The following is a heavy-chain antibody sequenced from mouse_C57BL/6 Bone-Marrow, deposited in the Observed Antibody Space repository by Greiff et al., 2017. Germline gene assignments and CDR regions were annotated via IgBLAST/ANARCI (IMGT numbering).Heavy chain of an antibody. CDR1: GYTFTSYG. V-gene: IGHV1-81*01. J-gene: IGHJ4*01. CDR3: ATLGSTSYAMDY. D-gene: IGHD1-1*01. CDR2: IYPRSGNT. Sequence: QVQLKQSGAELARPGASVKLSCKASGYTFTSYGISWVKQRTGQGLEWIGEIYPRSGNTYYNEKFKGKATLTADKSSSTAYMELRSLTSEDSAVYFCATLGSTSYAMDYWGQGTSDTVSS.